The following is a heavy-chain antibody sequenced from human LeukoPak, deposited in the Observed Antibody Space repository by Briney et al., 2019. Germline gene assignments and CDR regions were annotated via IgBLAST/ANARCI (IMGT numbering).Heavy chain of an antibody. Sequence: GGSLRLSCAASGFTFSSYAMSWVRQAPGKGLEWVSAISGSGGSTYYADSVKGRFTISRDNSKNTLYLQINSLRAEDTAVYYCARDYYDSSGYPFFDIWGQGTMVTVSS. D-gene: IGHD3-22*01. CDR1: GFTFSSYA. J-gene: IGHJ3*02. V-gene: IGHV3-23*01. CDR2: ISGSGGST. CDR3: ARDYYDSSGYPFFDI.